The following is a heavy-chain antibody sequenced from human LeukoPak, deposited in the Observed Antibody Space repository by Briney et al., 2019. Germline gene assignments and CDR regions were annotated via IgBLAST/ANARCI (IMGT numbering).Heavy chain of an antibody. CDR2: MSYDGGTK. Sequence: PGGSLRLSCAASGFTFSSYGIHWVRQAPGKGLEWVALMSYDGGTKYYADSVKGRFTISRDNSKNTLFLQMNSLRAEDTAVYYCARVNLVGAIHTAFDIWGQGTMVTVSS. CDR1: GFTFSSYG. V-gene: IGHV3-30*03. D-gene: IGHD1-26*01. J-gene: IGHJ3*02. CDR3: ARVNLVGAIHTAFDI.